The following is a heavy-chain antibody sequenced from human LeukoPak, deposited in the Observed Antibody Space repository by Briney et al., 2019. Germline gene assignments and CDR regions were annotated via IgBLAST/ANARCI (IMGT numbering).Heavy chain of an antibody. V-gene: IGHV3-21*01. CDR3: ARDSRTFGGVMGDY. Sequence: PGGSLRLSCAASGFTFSSYSMNWVRQAPGKGREWVSSISSSSSYIYYADSVKGRFTISRDNAKNSLYLQMNSLRAEDTAVYYCARDSRTFGGVMGDYWGQGTLVTVSS. CDR1: GFTFSSYS. D-gene: IGHD3-16*01. J-gene: IGHJ4*02. CDR2: ISSSSSYI.